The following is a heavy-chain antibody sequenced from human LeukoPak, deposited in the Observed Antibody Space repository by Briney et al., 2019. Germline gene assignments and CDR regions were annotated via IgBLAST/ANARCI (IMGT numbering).Heavy chain of an antibody. CDR2: IYYSGST. J-gene: IGHJ4*02. CDR1: GRSISSGGSY. CDR3: ARAGSSWSRAFDY. D-gene: IGHD6-13*01. Sequence: SETLSLTSTVSGRSISSGGSYWSWIRQHPGKGLEWIGYIYYSGSTYYNPSLKRRVTISVDASKNQFSLKLSSVTAADTAVYYCARAGSSWSRAFDYWGQGALVTVSS. V-gene: IGHV4-31*03.